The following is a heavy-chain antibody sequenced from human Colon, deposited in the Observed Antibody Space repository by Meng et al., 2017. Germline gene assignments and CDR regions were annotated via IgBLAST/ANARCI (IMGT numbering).Heavy chain of an antibody. D-gene: IGHD3-22*01. CDR3: ASSDYYRSDY. CDR1: GGSISRSDW. Sequence: QWPLPEAGPGLVKPSETLSLTCAVSGGSISRSDWWSWVRQPPGKGLEWIGETSHSGSTNYSPSLKSRVTISLDKSKNQLSLKLNSVTAADTAVYYCASSDYYRSDYWGQGTLVTVSS. CDR2: TSHSGST. V-gene: IGHV4-4*02. J-gene: IGHJ4*02.